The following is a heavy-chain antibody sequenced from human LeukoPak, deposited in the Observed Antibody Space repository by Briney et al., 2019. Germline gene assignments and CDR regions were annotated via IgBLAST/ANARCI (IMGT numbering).Heavy chain of an antibody. CDR2: IFAGGST. Sequence: GGSLRLSCATSGFTVSSYYMSWVRQAPGKGLEWVSVIFAGGSTYYADSVKGRFTISRDNSKNTLYLQMNSLRAEDTAVYYCARDRGGIDYWGQGTLVTVSS. V-gene: IGHV3-66*01. CDR3: ARDRGGIDY. J-gene: IGHJ4*02. D-gene: IGHD3-10*01. CDR1: GFTVSSYY.